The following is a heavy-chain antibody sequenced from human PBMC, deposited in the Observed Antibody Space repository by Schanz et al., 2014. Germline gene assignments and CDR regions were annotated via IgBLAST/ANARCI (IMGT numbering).Heavy chain of an antibody. V-gene: IGHV1-2*02. CDR3: ARELRLEYYFDY. CDR1: GYTFTGYY. D-gene: IGHD4-17*01. Sequence: QVQLLQSGAEVKKPGASVKVSCKASGYTFTGYYMHWVRQAPGQGLEWMGRINPNSGGTNDAQKVKGRVTITRDTSISTAYMELSSLRSDDTAVYYCARELRLEYYFDYGGQGTQVTVSS. CDR2: INPNSGGT. J-gene: IGHJ4*02.